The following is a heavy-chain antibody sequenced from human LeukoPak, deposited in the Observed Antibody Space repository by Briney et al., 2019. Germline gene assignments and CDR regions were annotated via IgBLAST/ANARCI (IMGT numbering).Heavy chain of an antibody. Sequence: ASETLSLPCTLSGGFISSYYWSWIRQPPGKGLVWIGYMYYSGSTNYNTSLKSRVTISVDTSKTQFSLKLSSVTAADTAVYYCARARRWLPQFEWALWSRYNWFDPWGQGTLVTVSS. CDR2: MYYSGST. CDR3: ARARRWLPQFEWALWSRYNWFDP. J-gene: IGHJ5*02. V-gene: IGHV4-59*01. D-gene: IGHD5-24*01. CDR1: GGFISSYY.